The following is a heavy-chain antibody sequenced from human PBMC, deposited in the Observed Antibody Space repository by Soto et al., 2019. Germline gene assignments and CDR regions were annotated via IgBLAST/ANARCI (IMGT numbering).Heavy chain of an antibody. CDR3: AKAIAVADAFDI. CDR1: GFTFDDYA. CDR2: ISWNSGSI. Sequence: EVQLVESGGGLVQPGRSLRLSCAASGFTFDDYAMHWVRQAPGKGLEWVSGISWNSGSIGYADSVKGRFTISRDNAKNSLYLQMNSLRAEDTAFYYCAKAIAVADAFDIWGQGTMVTVSS. D-gene: IGHD6-19*01. V-gene: IGHV3-9*01. J-gene: IGHJ3*02.